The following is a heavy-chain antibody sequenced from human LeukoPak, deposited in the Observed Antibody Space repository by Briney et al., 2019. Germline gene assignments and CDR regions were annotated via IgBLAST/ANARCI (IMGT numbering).Heavy chain of an antibody. D-gene: IGHD1-26*01. J-gene: IGHJ3*02. CDR1: GFTFSSYA. CDR2: IWYDGDNK. CDR3: ARAGSGSHPKELGAFDI. Sequence: GGSLRLSCAASGFTFSSYAMSWVRQAPGEGLEWVAVIWYDGDNKYYADSVKGRFTISRDNSKNTLYLQMNSLRVEDTAVYYCARAGSGSHPKELGAFDIWGQGTMVAVSS. V-gene: IGHV3-33*08.